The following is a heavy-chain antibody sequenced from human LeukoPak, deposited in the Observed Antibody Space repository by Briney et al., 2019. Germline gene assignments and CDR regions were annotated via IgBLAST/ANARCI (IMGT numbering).Heavy chain of an antibody. V-gene: IGHV1-2*02. J-gene: IGHJ4*02. CDR1: GYTFTGYY. CDR3: ARAPMIVVVFPPRLDF. Sequence: ASVQVSCKTSGYTFTGYYMHWVRQAPGQGLEWMGWINPNTGGTNYAQNFQGRVTMTSDTSISTAYMELSSLRSDDTAMYYCARAPMIVVVFPPRLDFWGQGTLVTVSS. D-gene: IGHD3-22*01. CDR2: INPNTGGT.